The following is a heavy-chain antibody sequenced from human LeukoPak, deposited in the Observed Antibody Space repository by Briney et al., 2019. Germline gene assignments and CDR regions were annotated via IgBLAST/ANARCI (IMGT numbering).Heavy chain of an antibody. CDR3: ARDPSGLDYDSSGDY. Sequence: SETLPLTCTVSGGSISSGSYYWSWIRQPAGKGLEWIGRIHSSGSTTYNPSLKSRVTISVDRSKNQFSLKLSSVTAADTAVYYCARDPSGLDYDSSGDYWGQGALVTVSS. V-gene: IGHV4-61*02. D-gene: IGHD3-22*01. CDR1: GGSISSGSYY. CDR2: IHSSGST. J-gene: IGHJ4*02.